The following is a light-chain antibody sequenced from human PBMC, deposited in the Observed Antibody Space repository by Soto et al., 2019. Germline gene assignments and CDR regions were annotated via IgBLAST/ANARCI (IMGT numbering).Light chain of an antibody. J-gene: IGKJ4*01. V-gene: IGKV1-33*01. CDR2: EAS. CDR3: QQYDDLPFT. Sequence: DIQMTQSPSSLSASVGDRVTITCKASQGIGNYLTWSQQKPGKAPKLLIYEASNLEAGVPSRFSGSGSWTDFTFTINSLQPEDIATHYCQQYDDLPFTFGGGTKVEIK. CDR1: QGIGNY.